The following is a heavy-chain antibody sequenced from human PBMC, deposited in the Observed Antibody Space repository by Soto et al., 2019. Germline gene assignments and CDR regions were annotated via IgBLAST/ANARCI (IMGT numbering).Heavy chain of an antibody. V-gene: IGHV3-30-3*01. J-gene: IGHJ4*02. Sequence: VQLVESGGGVVQPGRSLRLSCAASGFSFRDYAMHWVRQAPGKGLVWVSSISYDGSSKYNADSVKGRFTISRDNSKNELYLQMYIIRTEDKAVYDCAAAYSNSGHNFLYWGQATLVNVPS. CDR2: ISYDGSSK. CDR1: GFSFRDYA. D-gene: IGHD6-13*01. CDR3: AAAYSNSGHNFLY.